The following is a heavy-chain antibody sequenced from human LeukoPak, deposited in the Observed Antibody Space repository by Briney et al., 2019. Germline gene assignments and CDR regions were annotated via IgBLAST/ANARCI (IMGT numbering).Heavy chain of an antibody. CDR3: ARDSSGWPTYYYYGMDV. CDR1: GFTFSSYS. J-gene: IGHJ6*02. V-gene: IGHV3-48*02. Sequence: GGSLRLSCAASGFTFSSYSMNWVRQAPGTGLEWVSYISSSSSTIYYADSVKGRFTISRDNAKNSLYLQMNSLRDEDTAVYYCARDSSGWPTYYYYGMDVWGQGTTVTVSS. CDR2: ISSSSSTI. D-gene: IGHD6-19*01.